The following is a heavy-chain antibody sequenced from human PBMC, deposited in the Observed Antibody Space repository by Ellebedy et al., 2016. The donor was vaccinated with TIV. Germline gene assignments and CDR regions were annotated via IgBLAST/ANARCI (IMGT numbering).Heavy chain of an antibody. Sequence: ASVKVSXXASGYSFTGYYLHWVRQAPGQGLEWVGWINPNSGGTSYAQNFQGRVTMTRDTSISTAYMELSSLGSDVTAVYYCARGRYGSGSHAFDVWGQGTMVSVSS. CDR1: GYSFTGYY. J-gene: IGHJ3*01. CDR3: ARGRYGSGSHAFDV. CDR2: INPNSGGT. D-gene: IGHD3-10*01. V-gene: IGHV1-2*02.